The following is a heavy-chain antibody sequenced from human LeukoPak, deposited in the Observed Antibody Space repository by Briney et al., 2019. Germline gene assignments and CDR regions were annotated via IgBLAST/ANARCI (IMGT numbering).Heavy chain of an antibody. CDR2: INPNSGGT. V-gene: IGHV1-2*02. CDR3: AGGGGYYYDSSGQFDY. D-gene: IGHD3-22*01. J-gene: IGHJ4*02. CDR1: GYTFIGYY. Sequence: ASVKVSCKASGYTFIGYYMHWVRQAPGQGLEWMGWINPNSGGTNYAQKFQGRVTITTDESTSTAYMELSSLRSEDTAVYYCAGGGGYYYDSSGQFDYWGQGTLVTVSS.